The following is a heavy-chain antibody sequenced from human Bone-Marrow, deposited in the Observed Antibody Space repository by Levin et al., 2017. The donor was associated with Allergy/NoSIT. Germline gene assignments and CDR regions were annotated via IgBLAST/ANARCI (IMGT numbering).Heavy chain of an antibody. V-gene: IGHV3-33*03. CDR3: AKSPTLTGYYEWFDP. CDR2: ISYDGSFT. Sequence: GGSLRLSCVGSGFSFRSYGMHWVRQAPGKGLEWVGLISYDGSFTFYGDSVKGRFTISRDNSNNTLFLQMDSLRAEDTAIYYCAKSPTLTGYYEWFDPWGQGTLVTVSS. D-gene: IGHD3-9*01. J-gene: IGHJ5*02. CDR1: GFSFRSYG.